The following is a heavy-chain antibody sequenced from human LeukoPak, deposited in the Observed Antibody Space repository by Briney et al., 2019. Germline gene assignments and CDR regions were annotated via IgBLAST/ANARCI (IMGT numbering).Heavy chain of an antibody. V-gene: IGHV3-7*01. CDR3: VRASELRYDIRGNGGLYFRY. Sequence: PGGSLRLSCAASGFTFSSEWMTWVRQVPGKGLEWVANIRKDGAANYYLGSVKGRFTISRDNAKKSLYLQMNSLRVDDTAVYYCVRASELRYDIRGNGGLYFRYWGQGTLVTVSS. CDR2: IRKDGAAN. D-gene: IGHD3-22*01. CDR1: GFTFSSEW. J-gene: IGHJ4*02.